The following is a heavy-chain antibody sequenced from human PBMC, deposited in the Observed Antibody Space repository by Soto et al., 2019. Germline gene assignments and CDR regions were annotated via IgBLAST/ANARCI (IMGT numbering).Heavy chain of an antibody. Sequence: SETLSLTCAVYGGSFSGYYWSWIRQPPGKGLEWIGEINHSGSTNYNPSLKSRVTISVDTSKNQFSLKLSSVTAADTAVYYCATMRKSSSWNFDYWGQGTLVTVSS. CDR1: GGSFSGYY. J-gene: IGHJ4*02. CDR3: ATMRKSSSWNFDY. D-gene: IGHD6-13*01. CDR2: INHSGST. V-gene: IGHV4-34*01.